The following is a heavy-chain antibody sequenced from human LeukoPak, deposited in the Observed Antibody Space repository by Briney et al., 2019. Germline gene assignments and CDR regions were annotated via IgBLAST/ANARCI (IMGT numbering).Heavy chain of an antibody. Sequence: GGSLRLSCAASGFTSSTYGMHWVRQAPGKGLEWVAFVSNDGSNKKYADSVKGRFTISRDNSKNTLYLQMNSLRAEDTAVYYCAKGAKRVVGATTHWIDPWGQGTLVTVSS. CDR2: VSNDGSNK. V-gene: IGHV3-30*18. D-gene: IGHD1-26*01. J-gene: IGHJ5*02. CDR1: GFTSSTYG. CDR3: AKGAKRVVGATTHWIDP.